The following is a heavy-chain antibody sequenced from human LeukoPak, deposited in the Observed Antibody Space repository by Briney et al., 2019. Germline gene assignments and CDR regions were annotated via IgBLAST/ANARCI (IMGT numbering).Heavy chain of an antibody. J-gene: IGHJ5*02. D-gene: IGHD6-19*01. CDR1: GYTFTGYY. V-gene: IGHV1-2*02. CDR2: INPDTGAT. CDR3: ARDGAVPGSYNWFDL. Sequence: ASVKVSCKASGYTFTGYYMHWVRQAPGQGLEWMGWINPDTGATRRPQKFQGRVTMTRDASISIAYMEVSSLRFDDTAVYYCARDGAVPGSYNWFDLWGQGTLVTISS.